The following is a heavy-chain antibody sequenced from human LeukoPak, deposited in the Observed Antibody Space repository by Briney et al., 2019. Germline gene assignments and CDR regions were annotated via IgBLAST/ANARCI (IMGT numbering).Heavy chain of an antibody. V-gene: IGHV3-23*01. CDR3: AKRYKEAY. CDR1: GFTFSTYA. D-gene: IGHD3-16*02. CDR2: ISGSGGST. Sequence: GGSLRLSCAASGFTFSTYAMSWVRQAPGKGLEWVSVISGSGGSTYYADSVKGRFTISRDNSKSTLHLQMNSLRAEDTAVYYCAKRYKEAYWGQGTLVTVSS. J-gene: IGHJ4*02.